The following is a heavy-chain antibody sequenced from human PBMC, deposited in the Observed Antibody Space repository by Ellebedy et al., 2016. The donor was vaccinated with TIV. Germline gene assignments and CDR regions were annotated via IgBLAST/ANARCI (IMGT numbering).Heavy chain of an antibody. CDR1: GGSISGYY. Sequence: MPSETLSLTCTVSGGSISGYYWSWVRQPPGRGLVWIGYINYSGSTNSNPSLKSRVTISLDKSKSQFYLKVRSVTAADTAVYYCARLRYTSGWYAAFDVWGQGTMVTVSS. J-gene: IGHJ3*01. V-gene: IGHV4-59*12. CDR3: ARLRYTSGWYAAFDV. D-gene: IGHD6-19*01. CDR2: INYSGST.